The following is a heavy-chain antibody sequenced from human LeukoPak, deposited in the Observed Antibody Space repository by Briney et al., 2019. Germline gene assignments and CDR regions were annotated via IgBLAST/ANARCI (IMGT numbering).Heavy chain of an antibody. V-gene: IGHV4-39*01. D-gene: IGHD4-17*01. Sequence: SETLSLTCTVSGGSISSSSYYWGWVRQPPGKGLGWIGSIYYSGSTYYNPPLKSRVTISVDTSKNQFSLNLSSVTAADTAVYYCARHGVDLRNYGDYENDYWGQGTLVTVSS. CDR2: IYYSGST. CDR3: ARHGVDLRNYGDYENDY. CDR1: GGSISSSSYY. J-gene: IGHJ4*02.